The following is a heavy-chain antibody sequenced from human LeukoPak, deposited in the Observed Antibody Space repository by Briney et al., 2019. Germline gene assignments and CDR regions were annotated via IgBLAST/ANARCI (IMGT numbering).Heavy chain of an antibody. J-gene: IGHJ4*02. CDR3: ARRSRDGWYSDY. D-gene: IGHD5-24*01. Sequence: GGSLRLSCVASGFTFTNFAVHWVRQAPGKGLEWVAFISYDGSTKYYADSVKGRFTISRDNSKNTLYLQMNSLRTEDTAVYYCARRSRDGWYSDYWGQGTLVTVSS. V-gene: IGHV3-30*04. CDR2: ISYDGSTK. CDR1: GFTFTNFA.